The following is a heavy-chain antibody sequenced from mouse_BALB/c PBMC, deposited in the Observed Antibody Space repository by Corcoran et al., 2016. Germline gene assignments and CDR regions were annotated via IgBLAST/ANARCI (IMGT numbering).Heavy chain of an antibody. J-gene: IGHJ4*01. V-gene: IGHV1S81*02. CDR3: TRGYVYAMDY. D-gene: IGHD2-14*01. CDR1: GFTFTSYY. Sequence: QVQLQQSGAELVKPGASVKLSCKASGFTFTSYYMYWVKQRPGQGLEWIGEINPSNGGTNFNGKFKSKATLTVDKSSSTAYMQLSSLTSEDSAVYYCTRGYVYAMDYWGQGTSVTVSS. CDR2: INPSNGGT.